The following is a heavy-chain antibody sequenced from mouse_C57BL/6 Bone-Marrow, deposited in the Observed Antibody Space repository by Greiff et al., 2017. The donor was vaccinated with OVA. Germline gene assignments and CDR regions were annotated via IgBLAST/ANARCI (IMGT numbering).Heavy chain of an antibody. CDR3: TTWGTTVVGPFAY. CDR2: IDPENGDT. J-gene: IGHJ3*01. V-gene: IGHV14-4*01. D-gene: IGHD1-1*01. Sequence: EVQLQQSGAELVRPGASVKLSCTASGFNIKDDYMHWVKQRPEQGLEWIGWIDPENGDTEYASKFQGKATITADTSSTTAYLQLSSLTSEDTAVYYCTTWGTTVVGPFAYWGQGTLVTVSA. CDR1: GFNIKDDY.